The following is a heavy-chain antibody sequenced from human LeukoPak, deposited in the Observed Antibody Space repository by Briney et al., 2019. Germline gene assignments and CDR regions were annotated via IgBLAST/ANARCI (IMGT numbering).Heavy chain of an antibody. CDR1: GGSFSSSY. Sequence: PSETLSLTCAVYGGSFSSSYWSWIRQPPGKGLEWIGEINHSGSTNYNPSLKSRVTISVDTSKNQFSLKLSSVTAADTAVYYCARKLVFYYYYYMDVWGKGTTVTVSS. V-gene: IGHV4-34*01. J-gene: IGHJ6*03. D-gene: IGHD3-9*01. CDR3: ARKLVFYYYYYMDV. CDR2: INHSGST.